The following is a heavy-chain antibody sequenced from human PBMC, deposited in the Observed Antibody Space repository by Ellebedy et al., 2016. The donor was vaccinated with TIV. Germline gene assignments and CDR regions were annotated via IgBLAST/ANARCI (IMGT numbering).Heavy chain of an antibody. CDR3: ATTAVPLYDYVWGSYRQYGPFDP. CDR2: IYYSGST. J-gene: IGHJ5*02. D-gene: IGHD3-16*02. V-gene: IGHV4-59*08. CDR1: GGSISSYY. Sequence: MPSETLSLTCTVSGGSISSYYWSWIRQPQGKGLEWIGYIYYSGSTNYNPSLKSRVTISVDTSKNQFSLKLSSVTAADTAVYYCATTAVPLYDYVWGSYRQYGPFDPWGQGTLVTVSS.